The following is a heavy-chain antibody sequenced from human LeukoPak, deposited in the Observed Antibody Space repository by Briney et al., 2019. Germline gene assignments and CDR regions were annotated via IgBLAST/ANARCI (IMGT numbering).Heavy chain of an antibody. J-gene: IGHJ3*02. CDR3: ARDLYYYDNSAGPDAFDI. V-gene: IGHV3-21*01. Sequence: NPGGSLRLSCAASGFTFSSYSMNWVRQAPGKGLEWVSSISSSSSYIYYADSVKGRFTISRDNAKNSLYLQMNSLRAEDTALYYCARDLYYYDNSAGPDAFDIWGQGTMVTVSS. CDR2: ISSSSSYI. D-gene: IGHD3-22*01. CDR1: GFTFSSYS.